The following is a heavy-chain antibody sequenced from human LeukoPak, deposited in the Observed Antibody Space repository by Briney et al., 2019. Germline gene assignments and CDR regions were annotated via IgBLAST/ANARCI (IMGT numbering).Heavy chain of an antibody. V-gene: IGHV3-74*01. D-gene: IGHD5-12*01. CDR2: INTDGSST. Sequence: PGGSLRLSCAASGFTFSSYGMHWVRQGPGKGLVWVSRINTDGSSTSNADSVKGRFTISRDNAKNTLYLQMNSLRAEDTAVYYCARDYLCAFDIGGQGTMVTVSS. J-gene: IGHJ3*02. CDR1: GFTFSSYG. CDR3: ARDYLCAFDI.